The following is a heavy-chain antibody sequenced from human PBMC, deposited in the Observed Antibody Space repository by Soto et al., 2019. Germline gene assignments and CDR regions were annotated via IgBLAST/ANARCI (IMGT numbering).Heavy chain of an antibody. CDR1: GGTFSSYA. Sequence: QVQLVQSGAEVKKPGSSVKVSCKASGGTFSSYAISWVRQAPGQGLEWMGRIIPIVGTPNYAQKFQGGVTITADKSTSTAYMELSSLRSEDTAVYYCARGTREYCGGDCYWGYWGQGTLVTVSS. CDR2: IIPIVGTP. D-gene: IGHD2-21*02. V-gene: IGHV1-69*06. J-gene: IGHJ1*01. CDR3: ARGTREYCGGDCYWGY.